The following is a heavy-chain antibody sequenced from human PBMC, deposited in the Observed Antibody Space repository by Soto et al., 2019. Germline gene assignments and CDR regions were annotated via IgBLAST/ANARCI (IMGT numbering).Heavy chain of an antibody. J-gene: IGHJ4*02. CDR3: ARDGVSSTEYNWNYGTYIYY. CDR1: GFTYSTYT. D-gene: IGHD1-7*01. Sequence: GGSLRLSCATSGFTYSTYTMHWVRQAPGKGLEWVAVISYDGNNKFYADSVKGRFTISRDSTKQTLYLQMNSLRPDDTAMYYCARDGVSSTEYNWNYGTYIYYWSQGDLVTVSS. CDR2: ISYDGNNK. V-gene: IGHV3-30-3*01.